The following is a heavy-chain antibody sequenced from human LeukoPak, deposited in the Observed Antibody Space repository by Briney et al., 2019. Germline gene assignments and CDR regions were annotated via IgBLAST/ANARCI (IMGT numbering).Heavy chain of an antibody. CDR1: GGTFSSYA. D-gene: IGHD6-19*01. V-gene: IGHV1-69*05. CDR2: IIPIFGTA. J-gene: IGHJ5*02. Sequence: ASVKVSCKASGGTFSSYAISWVRQAPGQGLEWMGGIIPIFGTANYAQKFQRRVTITTDESTSTAYMVLSSLRSEDTAVYYCARDLRLIAVAGTRVIGWFDPWGQGTLVTVSS. CDR3: ARDLRLIAVAGTRVIGWFDP.